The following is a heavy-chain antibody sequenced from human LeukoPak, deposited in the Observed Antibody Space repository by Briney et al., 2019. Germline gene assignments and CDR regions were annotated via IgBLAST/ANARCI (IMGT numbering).Heavy chain of an antibody. J-gene: IGHJ4*02. Sequence: SETLSLTCGVYGGSFSGYLWSWIRQPPGKGLEWIGEINHSGSTNYNPSLKSRVTISVDTSKNQFSLKLSSVTAADTAVYYCARLVGYDILTGYYRGTYYFDYWGQGTLVTVSS. CDR2: INHSGST. D-gene: IGHD3-9*01. CDR3: ARLVGYDILTGYYRGTYYFDY. V-gene: IGHV4-34*01. CDR1: GGSFSGYL.